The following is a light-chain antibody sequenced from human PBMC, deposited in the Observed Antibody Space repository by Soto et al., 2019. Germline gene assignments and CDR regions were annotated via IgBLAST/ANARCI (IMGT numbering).Light chain of an antibody. Sequence: EIVLTQSPATLSLSPGERATLSCRASQSVSSYLAWYQQKPGQAPRLLIYGVSSRATGIPDRFSGSGSGTDFTLTISRLEPEDFAVYYCQHYGSSPETFGQGTKV. J-gene: IGKJ1*01. CDR2: GVS. CDR1: QSVSSY. CDR3: QHYGSSPET. V-gene: IGKV3-20*01.